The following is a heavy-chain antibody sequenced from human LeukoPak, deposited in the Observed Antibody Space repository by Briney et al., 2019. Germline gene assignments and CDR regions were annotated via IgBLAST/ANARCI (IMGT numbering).Heavy chain of an antibody. V-gene: IGHV1-2*02. CDR1: GYTFTGYY. J-gene: IGHJ4*02. Sequence: ASVKVSCKASGYTFTGYYMHWVRQAPGQGLEWMGWINPNSGGTNYAQEFQGGVTMTRDTSISTAYMELSRLRSDDTAVYYCARTVLAYCGGDCPYYFDYWGQGTLVTVSS. D-gene: IGHD2-21*01. CDR3: ARTVLAYCGGDCPYYFDY. CDR2: INPNSGGT.